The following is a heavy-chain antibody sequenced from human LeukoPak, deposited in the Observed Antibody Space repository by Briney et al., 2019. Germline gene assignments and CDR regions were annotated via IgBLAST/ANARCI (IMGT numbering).Heavy chain of an antibody. V-gene: IGHV1-69*04. D-gene: IGHD2-21*01. CDR3: AREHSRIVVVIANTALDY. J-gene: IGHJ4*02. CDR2: IIPTLGIA. Sequence: SVKVSCKASGGTFSSYAISWVRQAPGQGLEWMGRIIPTLGIANYAQKFRGRVTITADKSTSTAYMELSSLRSEDTAVYYCAREHSRIVVVIANTALDYWGQGTLVTVSS. CDR1: GGTFSSYA.